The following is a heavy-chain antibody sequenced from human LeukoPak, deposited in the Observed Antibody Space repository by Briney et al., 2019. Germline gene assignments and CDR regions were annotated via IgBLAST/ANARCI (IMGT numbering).Heavy chain of an antibody. Sequence: ASVKVSCKASGGTFSSYAISWVRQAPGQGLEWMGGIIPIFGTANYAQKFQGRVTITTDESTSTAYMELSSLRSEDTAVYYCARRRYDFWSGYESVYYFDYWGQGTLVTVSS. V-gene: IGHV1-69*05. CDR3: ARRRYDFWSGYESVYYFDY. J-gene: IGHJ4*02. CDR1: GGTFSSYA. D-gene: IGHD3-3*01. CDR2: IIPIFGTA.